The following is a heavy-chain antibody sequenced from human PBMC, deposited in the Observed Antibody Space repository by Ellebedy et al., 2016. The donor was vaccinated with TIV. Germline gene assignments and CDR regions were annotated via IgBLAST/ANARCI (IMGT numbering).Heavy chain of an antibody. Sequence: GGSLRLSXAASGFTFSPYWVHWVRQAPGKGLIWVSRINPDGRTTTYADSVKGRFTISRDNSKNTLYLQMNSLRAEDTAVYYCASYDSSGYHCWGQGTLVTVSS. CDR2: INPDGRTT. V-gene: IGHV3-74*01. D-gene: IGHD3-22*01. CDR3: ASYDSSGYHC. CDR1: GFTFSPYW. J-gene: IGHJ4*02.